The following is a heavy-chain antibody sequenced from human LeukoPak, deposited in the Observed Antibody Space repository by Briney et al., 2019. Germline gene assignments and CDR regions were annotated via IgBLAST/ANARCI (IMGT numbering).Heavy chain of an antibody. V-gene: IGHV1-18*01. CDR1: GYTFTSYG. CDR2: ISAYNGNT. Sequence: ASVKVSCKASGYTFTSYGISWVRQAPGQGLEWMGWISAYNGNTNYAQKLQGRDTMTTDTSTSTAYMELRSLRSDDTAVYYCARDRQNYDFWSGYLYYFDYWGQGTLVTVSS. CDR3: ARDRQNYDFWSGYLYYFDY. D-gene: IGHD3-3*01. J-gene: IGHJ4*02.